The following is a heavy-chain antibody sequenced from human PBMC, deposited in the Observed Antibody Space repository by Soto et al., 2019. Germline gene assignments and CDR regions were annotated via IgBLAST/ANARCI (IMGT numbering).Heavy chain of an antibody. CDR1: GFTFSSYG. CDR3: ARDEMIVAGYFDY. J-gene: IGHJ4*02. V-gene: IGHV3-33*01. D-gene: IGHD3-22*01. Sequence: QVQVVESGGGVVQPGRSLRLSCAASGFTFSSYGMHWVRQAPGKGLEWVAVIWYDGSNKYYADSVKGRFTISRDNSKNTLYLQMNSLRAEDTAVYYCARDEMIVAGYFDYWGQGTLVTVSS. CDR2: IWYDGSNK.